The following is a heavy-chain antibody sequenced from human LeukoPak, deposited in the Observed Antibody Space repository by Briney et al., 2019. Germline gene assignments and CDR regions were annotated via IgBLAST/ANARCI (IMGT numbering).Heavy chain of an antibody. CDR3: ARRSYYGSGSYYYYYYYMDV. CDR1: GGTFSSYA. D-gene: IGHD3-10*01. V-gene: IGHV1-69*06. CDR2: IIPIFGTT. J-gene: IGHJ6*03. Sequence: GSSVKVSCKASGGTFSSYAISWVRQAPGQGLEWMGGIIPIFGTTNYAQKFQDRVTITADKSTSTAYMELSSLRSEDTAVYYCARRSYYGSGSYYYYYYYMDVWGKGTTVTISS.